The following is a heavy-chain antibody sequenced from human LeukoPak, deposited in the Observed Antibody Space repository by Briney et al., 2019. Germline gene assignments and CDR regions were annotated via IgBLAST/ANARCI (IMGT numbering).Heavy chain of an antibody. J-gene: IGHJ4*02. CDR2: INSDGSSI. V-gene: IGHV3-74*03. CDR1: GFTFSSYC. D-gene: IGHD5-12*01. Sequence: WGSLRLSCAASGFTFSSYCMHWVRQAPGKGLVWVSRINSDGSSITYADSVKGRFTISRDNAKNTLYLQMNSLRVEDTAVYYCAREGRVSGYDFDCWGEGTLVTVSS. CDR3: AREGRVSGYDFDC.